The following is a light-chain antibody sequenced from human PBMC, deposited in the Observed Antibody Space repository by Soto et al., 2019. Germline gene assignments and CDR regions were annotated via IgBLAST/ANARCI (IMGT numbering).Light chain of an antibody. CDR1: SGHSSYA. CDR3: QTWDTGIRVV. J-gene: IGLJ2*01. Sequence: QSVLTQSPSASASLGASVKLTCTLNSGHSSYAIAWHQQQPEKGPRYLMKLNSDGSHSKGDGIPDRFSGSSSGAERYLTISRLQSEDEADYYCQTWDTGIRVVFGGGTKLTVL. V-gene: IGLV4-69*01. CDR2: LNSDGSH.